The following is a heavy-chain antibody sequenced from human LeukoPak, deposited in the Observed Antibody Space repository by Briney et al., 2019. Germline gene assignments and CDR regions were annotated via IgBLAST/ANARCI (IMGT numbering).Heavy chain of an antibody. D-gene: IGHD6-25*01. V-gene: IGHV4-59*08. J-gene: IGHJ4*02. CDR3: ARHARSDYANAKFDY. CDR2: ISNSVYT. Sequence: PSETLFLTCTVSGDSISTYYWSWIRQPPGKGLEWIGYISNSVYTNYNPSLTSRVTMSVDTSKNQFSLKLTSVAAADTAVYYCARHARSDYANAKFDYWGQGALVTVSS. CDR1: GDSISTYY.